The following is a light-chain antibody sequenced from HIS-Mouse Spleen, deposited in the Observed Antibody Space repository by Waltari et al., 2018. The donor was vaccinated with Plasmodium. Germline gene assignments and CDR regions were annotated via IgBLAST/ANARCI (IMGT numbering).Light chain of an antibody. J-gene: IGKJ1*01. CDR3: QQYGSSGT. CDR2: GAS. V-gene: IGKV3-20*01. Sequence: EIVLTQSPGTLSLSPGERATLSCRASQSVSSSYLAWYQQKPGQAPRRLIYGASSRATGIPDRFSGSGSGTDFTLTISRLETEDFAVYYCQQYGSSGTFGQGTKVEIK. CDR1: QSVSSSY.